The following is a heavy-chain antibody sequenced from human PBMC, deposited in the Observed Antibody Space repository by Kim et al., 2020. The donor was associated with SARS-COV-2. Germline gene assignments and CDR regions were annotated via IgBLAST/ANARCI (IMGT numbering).Heavy chain of an antibody. V-gene: IGHV7-4-1*02. J-gene: IGHJ6*02. CDR2: INTNTGNP. D-gene: IGHD6-13*01. Sequence: ASVKVSCKASGYTFTSYAMNWVRQAPGQGLEWMGWINTNTGNPTYAQGFTGRFVFSLDTSVSTAYLQISSLKAEDTAVYYCARPKTIANIAGSRWYDNYYCYSVMDVLGQRTTVTVSS. CDR3: ARPKTIANIAGSRWYDNYYCYSVMDV. CDR1: GYTFTSYA.